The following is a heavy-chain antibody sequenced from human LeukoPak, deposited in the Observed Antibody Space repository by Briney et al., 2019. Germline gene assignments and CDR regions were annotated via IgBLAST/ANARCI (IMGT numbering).Heavy chain of an antibody. J-gene: IGHJ3*02. CDR3: ARLLHDYGDAFDI. D-gene: IGHD4-17*01. CDR2: ISAYNGNT. CDR1: GYTFTGYY. V-gene: IGHV1-18*04. Sequence: ASVKVSCKASGYTFTGYYMHWLRQAPGQGLEWMGWISAYNGNTNYAQKLQGRVTMTTDTSTSTAYMELRSLRSDDTAVYYCARLLHDYGDAFDIWGQGTMVTVSS.